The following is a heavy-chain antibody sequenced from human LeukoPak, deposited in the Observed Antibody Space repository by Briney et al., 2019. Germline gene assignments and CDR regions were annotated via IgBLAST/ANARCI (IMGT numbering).Heavy chain of an antibody. V-gene: IGHV3-53*01. Sequence: PGGSLRLSCAASGFTVSSNYMSWVRQAPGKGLEWVSVIYSGGSTYYADSVKGRFTISRDNSKNTLYLQMNSLRAEDTAVYYCAKDVLGSSWYNWFDPWGQGTLVTVSS. J-gene: IGHJ5*02. CDR2: IYSGGST. CDR3: AKDVLGSSWYNWFDP. D-gene: IGHD6-13*01. CDR1: GFTVSSNY.